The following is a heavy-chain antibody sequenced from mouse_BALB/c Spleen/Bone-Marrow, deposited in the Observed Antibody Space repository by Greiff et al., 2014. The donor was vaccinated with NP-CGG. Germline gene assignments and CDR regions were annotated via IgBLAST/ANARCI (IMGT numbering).Heavy chain of an antibody. V-gene: IGHV14-4*02. CDR2: IDPEDGDT. CDR1: GFNIKDYY. J-gene: IGHJ2*01. CDR3: NAWGYVDY. Sequence: EVQLQQSGAELVRSGASVKLSCTSSGFNIKDYYLHWVKQRPEQGLEWIGWIDPEDGDTEYAPKFQAKATMTADTSSNTAYLQLSSLTSEDTAVYYFNAWGYVDYWGQGTTLTVSS.